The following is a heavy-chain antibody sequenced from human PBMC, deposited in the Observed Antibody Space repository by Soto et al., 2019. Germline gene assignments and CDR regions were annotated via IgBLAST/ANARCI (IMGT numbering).Heavy chain of an antibody. Sequence: EVQLVESGGGLVQPGGSLRLSCAASGLTFSNYNMNWVRQAPGKGLEWVSFITGSSSTIYYADSVKGRFTISRDNAKNALYLQMNRLRDEDTAVYDCASGCSNGGCWMMTWGQGTMVTVSS. CDR2: ITGSSSTI. V-gene: IGHV3-48*02. J-gene: IGHJ5*02. D-gene: IGHD2-8*01. CDR3: ASGCSNGGCWMMT. CDR1: GLTFSNYN.